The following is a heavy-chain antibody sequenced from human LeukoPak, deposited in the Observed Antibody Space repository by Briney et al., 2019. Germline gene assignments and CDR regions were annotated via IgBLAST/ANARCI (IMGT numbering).Heavy chain of an antibody. CDR1: GFTFRSYG. D-gene: IGHD1-14*01. V-gene: IGHV3-30*19. CDR2: ISYDGSNK. CDR3: ACHTET. Sequence: GGSLRLSCAASGFTFRSYGMHWVRQAPGKGLEWVAVISYDGSNKYYADSVKGRFTISRDNSKNTLYLQMNSLRAEDTAVYYCACHTETWGQGTLVTVSS. J-gene: IGHJ5*02.